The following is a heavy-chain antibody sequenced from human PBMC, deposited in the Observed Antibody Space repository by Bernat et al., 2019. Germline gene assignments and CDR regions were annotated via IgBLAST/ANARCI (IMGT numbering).Heavy chain of an antibody. V-gene: IGHV3-9*01. J-gene: IGHJ4*02. D-gene: IGHD6-13*01. CDR3: AKGFHPHIAAANLD. Sequence: EVQLVESGGGLVQPGRSLRLSCAASGFTFDDYAMHWVRQAPVKGLEWVSGISWNSGSIGYADSVKGRFTISRDNAKNSLYLQMNSLRAEDTALYYCAKGFHPHIAAANLDWGQGTLVTVSS. CDR1: GFTFDDYA. CDR2: ISWNSGSI.